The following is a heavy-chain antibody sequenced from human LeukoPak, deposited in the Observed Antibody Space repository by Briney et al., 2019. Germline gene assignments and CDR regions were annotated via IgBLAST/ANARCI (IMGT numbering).Heavy chain of an antibody. J-gene: IGHJ4*02. V-gene: IGHV1-69*05. CDR3: AREPSYSGGWYSQMSGDYFDY. D-gene: IGHD6-19*01. CDR2: IIPIFGTA. Sequence: SVKVSCKASGGTFSSYAISWVRQAPGQGLEWMGRIIPIFGTANYAQKFQSRVTITTDESTSTAYMELNSLRSEDTAVYYCAREPSYSGGWYSQMSGDYFDYWGQGTLVTVSS. CDR1: GGTFSSYA.